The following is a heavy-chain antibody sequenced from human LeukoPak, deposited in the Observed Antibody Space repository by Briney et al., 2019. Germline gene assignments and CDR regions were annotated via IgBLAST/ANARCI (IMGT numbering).Heavy chain of an antibody. J-gene: IGHJ4*02. V-gene: IGHV4-31*03. CDR3: ARVSPPVEMATIWSNFDY. CDR2: IYYSGST. D-gene: IGHD5-12*01. CDR1: GGSISSGGYY. Sequence: SETLSLTCTVSGGSISSGGYYWSWIRQHPGKGLEWIGYIYYSGSTYYNPSLKSRITISVDTSKNQFSLKLSSVTAADTAVDYCARVSPPVEMATIWSNFDYWGQGTLVTVSS.